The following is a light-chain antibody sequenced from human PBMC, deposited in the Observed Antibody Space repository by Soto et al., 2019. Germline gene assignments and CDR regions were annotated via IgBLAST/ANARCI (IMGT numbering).Light chain of an antibody. V-gene: IGKV2-28*01. CDR2: LGS. J-gene: IGKJ1*01. CDR3: MQALESPWT. Sequence: DIVMTQSPLSLPVSPGEPASISCRSSQSLLHSNGYNYLDWYLQKPGQSPQLLINLGSSRASGVPDRFSGSGSGTDFTLQISRVEAEDVGVYYCMQALESPWTFGPGTKVEIK. CDR1: QSLLHSNGYNY.